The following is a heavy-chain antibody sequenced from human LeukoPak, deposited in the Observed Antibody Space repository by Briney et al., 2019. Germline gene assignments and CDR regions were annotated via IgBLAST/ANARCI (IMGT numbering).Heavy chain of an antibody. CDR1: GGSIRSSSYY. CDR3: ARQMYYYGSGSYYPSPSYYYMDV. D-gene: IGHD3-10*01. Sequence: PSETLSLTCTVSGGSIRSSSYYWGWIRQPPGKGLEWIGSIYYSGSTYYNPSLKSRLTISVDTSKNQFSLKQSSVTAADTAVYYCARQMYYYGSGSYYPSPSYYYMDVWGKGTTVTISS. J-gene: IGHJ6*03. V-gene: IGHV4-39*01. CDR2: IYYSGST.